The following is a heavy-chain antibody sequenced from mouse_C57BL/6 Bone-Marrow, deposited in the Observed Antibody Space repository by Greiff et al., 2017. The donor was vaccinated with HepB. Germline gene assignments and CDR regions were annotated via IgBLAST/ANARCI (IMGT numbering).Heavy chain of an antibody. CDR1: GFTFSSYA. Sequence: EVHLVESGEGLVKPGGSLKLSCAASGFTFSSYAMSWVRQTPEKRLEWVAYISSGGDYIYYADTVKGRFTFSRENARNTLNLQMSSLKSEDTAMYYCTRDSDWDWFAYWGQGTLVTVSA. D-gene: IGHD4-1*01. CDR3: TRDSDWDWFAY. V-gene: IGHV5-9-1*02. J-gene: IGHJ3*01. CDR2: ISSGGDYI.